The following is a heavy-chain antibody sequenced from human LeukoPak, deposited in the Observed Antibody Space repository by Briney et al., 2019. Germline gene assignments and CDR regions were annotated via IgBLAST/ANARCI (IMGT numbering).Heavy chain of an antibody. CDR1: GFTFSSYA. CDR3: AKIPLAVVVVTEVDY. Sequence: GGSLRFSCAASGFTFSSYAMSWVRQAPGKGLEWVSAISGSGGSTYYADSVKGRFTISRDNSKNTLYVQMNSLRAEDTAVYYCAKIPLAVVVVTEVDYRGQGTLVTVSS. CDR2: ISGSGGST. J-gene: IGHJ4*02. D-gene: IGHD3-22*01. V-gene: IGHV3-23*01.